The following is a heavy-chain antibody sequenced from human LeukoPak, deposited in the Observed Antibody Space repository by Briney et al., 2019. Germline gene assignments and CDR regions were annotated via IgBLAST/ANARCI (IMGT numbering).Heavy chain of an antibody. V-gene: IGHV3-30*18. CDR1: GFTFSSYG. Sequence: GGSLRLSCAASGFTFSSYGMHWVRQAPGKGLEWVAVISYDGSNKYYADSVKGRFTISRDNSKNTLYLQMNSLRAEDTAVYYCAKDLAVVVVPAAPEGYWGQGTLVTVSS. D-gene: IGHD2-2*01. CDR2: ISYDGSNK. CDR3: AKDLAVVVVPAAPEGY. J-gene: IGHJ4*02.